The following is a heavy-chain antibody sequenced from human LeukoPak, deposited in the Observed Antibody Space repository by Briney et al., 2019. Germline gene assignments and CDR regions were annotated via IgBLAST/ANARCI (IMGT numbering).Heavy chain of an antibody. D-gene: IGHD3-3*01. CDR2: FDPEDGET. J-gene: IGHJ4*02. Sequence: ASVKVSCKVSGYTLTELSMHWVRQAPGKGLEWMGGFDPEDGETIYAQKVQGRVTMTEDTSTDTAYMELRRLRSEDTAVYYCATDSYQRGGGYYRYWGQGTLVTVSS. CDR1: GYTLTELS. V-gene: IGHV1-24*01. CDR3: ATDSYQRGGGYYRY.